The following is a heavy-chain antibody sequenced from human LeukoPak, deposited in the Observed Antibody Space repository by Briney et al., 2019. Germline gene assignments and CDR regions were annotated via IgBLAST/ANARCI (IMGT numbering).Heavy chain of an antibody. J-gene: IGHJ2*01. CDR2: INPSGGST. CDR1: GYTFTSYY. Sequence: ASVNVSRQPSGYTFTSYYMHWVRQAPGQGLAWMGIINPSGGSTSYAQKFQGRVTMTRDMSTSTVYMELSSLRSEDTAVYYCARENWGFWYFDLWGRGTLVTVSS. D-gene: IGHD7-27*01. CDR3: ARENWGFWYFDL. V-gene: IGHV1-46*01.